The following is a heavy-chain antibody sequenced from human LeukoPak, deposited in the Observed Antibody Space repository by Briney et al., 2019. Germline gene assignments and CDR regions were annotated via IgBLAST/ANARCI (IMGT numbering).Heavy chain of an antibody. D-gene: IGHD2-15*01. Sequence: GGSLRLSCAASGFTFSNYWMHWVRQAPGKGLVWVSRINIDVSITTYADSVKGRSTISRDNAKNTLYLHMNSLRADDTAVYYCARGGSCSGGNCKYTRKEIGYWGQGTLVTVSS. CDR2: INIDVSIT. CDR3: ARGGSCSGGNCKYTRKEIGY. J-gene: IGHJ4*02. V-gene: IGHV3-74*01. CDR1: GFTFSNYW.